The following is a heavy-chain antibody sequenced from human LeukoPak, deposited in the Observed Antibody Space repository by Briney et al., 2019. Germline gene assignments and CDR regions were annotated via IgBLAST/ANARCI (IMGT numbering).Heavy chain of an antibody. D-gene: IGHD2-15*01. CDR1: GGSITGYY. CDR2: MDPKGTT. Sequence: SETLSLTCTVSGGSITGYYWNWIRQPAGKGLEWIGRMDPKGTTSYNPSLKSRVTMSADTSKNQFSLKLKSVTAADTAMYYCARGYCSGANCYTAPDYWGQGTLVTVSS. J-gene: IGHJ4*02. CDR3: ARGYCSGANCYTAPDY. V-gene: IGHV4-4*07.